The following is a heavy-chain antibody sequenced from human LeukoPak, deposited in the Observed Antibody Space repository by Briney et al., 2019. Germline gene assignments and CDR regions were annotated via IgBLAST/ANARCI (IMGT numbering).Heavy chain of an antibody. V-gene: IGHV3-30*18. CDR2: ISYDGSNK. CDR1: GFTFSSYG. CDR3: AKDYYDSSGYLPYYFDY. D-gene: IGHD3-22*01. Sequence: GGSLGLSCAASGFTFSSYGMHWVRQAPGKGLEWVAVISYDGSNKYYADSVKGRFTISRDNSKNTLYLQMNSLRAEDTAVYYCAKDYYDSSGYLPYYFDYWGQGTLVTVSS. J-gene: IGHJ4*02.